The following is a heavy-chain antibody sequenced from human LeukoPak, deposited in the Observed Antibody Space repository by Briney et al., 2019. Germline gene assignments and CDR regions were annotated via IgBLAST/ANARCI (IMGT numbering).Heavy chain of an antibody. D-gene: IGHD1-1*01. J-gene: IGHJ4*02. CDR1: GFTFSSYW. CDR3: ARGATWNDVNY. Sequence: QPGGSLRLSCAASGFTFSSYWMHLVRQAPGKGLVWVSRINSDGSSTSYADSVKGRFTISRDNAKNTLYLQMNSLGAEDTAVYYCARGATWNDVNYWGQGTLVTVSS. CDR2: INSDGSST. V-gene: IGHV3-74*01.